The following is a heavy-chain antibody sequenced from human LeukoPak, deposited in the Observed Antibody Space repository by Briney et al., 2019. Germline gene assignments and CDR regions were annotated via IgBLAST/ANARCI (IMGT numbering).Heavy chain of an antibody. CDR3: VAAGTFDY. CDR1: GFTFSDYE. Sequence: GGSLRLPCAASGFTFSDYEMNWVRQAPGKGLVWVSRINSDGSSTSYADSVKGRFTISRDNTKNTLYLQMNTLRAEDTAVYYCVAAGTFDYWGQGALVTVSS. D-gene: IGHD6-13*01. CDR2: INSDGSST. J-gene: IGHJ4*02. V-gene: IGHV3-74*01.